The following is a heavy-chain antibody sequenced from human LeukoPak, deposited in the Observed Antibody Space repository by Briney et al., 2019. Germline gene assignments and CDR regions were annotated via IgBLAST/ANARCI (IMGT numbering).Heavy chain of an antibody. J-gene: IGHJ4*02. CDR1: GGSISSGGYS. Sequence: NPSQTLSLTCAVSGGSISSGGYSWSWIRQPPGKGLEWIGEIYHSGSTNYNPSLKSRVTISVDKSKNQFSLKLSSVTAADTAVYYCARGGHSSSYYIDYWGQGTLVTVSS. CDR3: ARGGHSSSYYIDY. V-gene: IGHV4-30-2*01. D-gene: IGHD6-6*01. CDR2: IYHSGST.